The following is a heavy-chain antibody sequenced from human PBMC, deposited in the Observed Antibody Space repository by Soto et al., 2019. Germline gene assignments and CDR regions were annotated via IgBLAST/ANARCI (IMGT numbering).Heavy chain of an antibody. D-gene: IGHD3-22*01. J-gene: IGHJ5*02. Sequence: SETLSLTCTVSCGSISSGDYYWSWIRQPPGKGLEWIGYIYYSGSTYYNPSLKSRVTISVDTSMNQFSLKLSSVTAADTAVYYCARDSSYYYDSSGYYYPWGQGTLVTVSS. CDR3: ARDSSYYYDSSGYYYP. V-gene: IGHV4-30-4*01. CDR2: IYYSGST. CDR1: CGSISSGDYY.